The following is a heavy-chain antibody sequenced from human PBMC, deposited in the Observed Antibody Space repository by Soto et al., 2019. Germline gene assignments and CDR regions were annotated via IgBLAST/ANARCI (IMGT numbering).Heavy chain of an antibody. CDR3: AREGVDTAYYYGMDV. V-gene: IGHV1-2*02. CDR2: INPNSGGT. D-gene: IGHD5-18*01. CDR1: GYTFTGYY. J-gene: IGHJ6*02. Sequence: ASVKVSCKASGYTFTGYYMHWVRQAPGQGLEWMGWINPNSGGTNYAQKFQGRVTMTRDTSISTAYMELSRLRAEDTAVYYCAREGVDTAYYYGMDVWGQGTTVTVSS.